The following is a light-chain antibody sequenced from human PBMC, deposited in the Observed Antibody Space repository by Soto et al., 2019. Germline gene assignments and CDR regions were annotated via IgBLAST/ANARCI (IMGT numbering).Light chain of an antibody. J-gene: IGLJ2*01. Sequence: QSALTQPASVSGSPGQSITISCTGTSSDVGGYNYVSWYQQHPGKAPKLMIYDVSNRPSGVSNRFSGSKSGNTASLTISGLQAEDEADYYCSSYTSSSTPYVVFGGGTQADRP. CDR2: DVS. CDR1: SSDVGGYNY. V-gene: IGLV2-14*01. CDR3: SSYTSSSTPYVV.